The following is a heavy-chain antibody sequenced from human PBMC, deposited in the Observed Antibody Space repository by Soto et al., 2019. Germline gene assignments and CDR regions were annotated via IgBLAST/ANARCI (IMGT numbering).Heavy chain of an antibody. Sequence: GGSLRLSCAASGFTFSSYAMSWVRQAPGKGLEWVSAISGSGGSTYYADSVKGRFTISRDNSKNTLYLQMNSLRAEDTAVYYCAKGNSALHDGVSLITPGFDYWGQGTLVTVSS. CDR2: ISGSGGST. CDR3: AKGNSALHDGVSLITPGFDY. D-gene: IGHD3-22*01. V-gene: IGHV3-23*01. J-gene: IGHJ4*02. CDR1: GFTFSSYA.